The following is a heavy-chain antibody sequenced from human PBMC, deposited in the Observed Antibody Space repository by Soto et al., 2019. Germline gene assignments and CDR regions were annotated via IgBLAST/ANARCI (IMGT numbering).Heavy chain of an antibody. J-gene: IGHJ4*02. V-gene: IGHV3-23*01. Sequence: GSLRLSCAASGFIFTNYAMNWVRQAPGKGLEWVSVIGGRGNSAYYADSVQGRFTISRDNSKNTLYLQMNSLRTEDTAVYFCVKDQGVEGHYYGSSELFFWGLGTLVT. CDR1: GFIFTNYA. D-gene: IGHD3-10*01. CDR2: IGGRGNSA. CDR3: VKDQGVEGHYYGSSELFF.